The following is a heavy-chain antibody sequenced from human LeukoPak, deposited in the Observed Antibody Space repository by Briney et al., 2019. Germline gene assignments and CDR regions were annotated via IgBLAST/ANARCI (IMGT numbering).Heavy chain of an antibody. D-gene: IGHD3-22*01. J-gene: IGHJ4*02. Sequence: SVKVSCKGSGGTFSSYAISWVRQAPGQRLEWMGGIIPIFGTANYAQKFQGRVTITADESTSTAYMELSSLRSEDTAVYYCARAYYYDSSGYYTPLRDWGQGTLVTVSS. CDR2: IIPIFGTA. CDR3: ARAYYYDSSGYYTPLRD. CDR1: GGTFSSYA. V-gene: IGHV1-69*13.